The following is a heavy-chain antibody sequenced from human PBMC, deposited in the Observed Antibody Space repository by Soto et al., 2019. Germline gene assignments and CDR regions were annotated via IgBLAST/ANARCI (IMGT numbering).Heavy chain of an antibody. CDR2: ISYDGSNK. Sequence: QVQLVESGGGVVQPGRSLRLSCAASGFTFSSYAMHWVRQAPGKGLEWVAVISYDGSNKYYADSVKGRFTISRDNSKNTLYLQMNSLRAEDTAVYYCARDTNPGYYGSGSYKLSLFGYYGMDVWGQGTTVTVSS. V-gene: IGHV3-30-3*01. CDR1: GFTFSSYA. J-gene: IGHJ6*02. CDR3: ARDTNPGYYGSGSYKLSLFGYYGMDV. D-gene: IGHD3-10*01.